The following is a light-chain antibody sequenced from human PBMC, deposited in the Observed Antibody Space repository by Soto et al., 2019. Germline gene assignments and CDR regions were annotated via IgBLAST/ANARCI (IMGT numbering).Light chain of an antibody. CDR3: QQYGSSPGT. CDR2: GAS. Sequence: EIVMTQSPATLSVSPGERATLSCRASQSVSSDLAWYQHKPGQAPRLLIWGASIRATGLPDRFSGGGSGTDFTLTISRLEAEDFAVYYCQQYGSSPGTFGQGTKVDIK. CDR1: QSVSSD. J-gene: IGKJ1*01. V-gene: IGKV3-20*01.